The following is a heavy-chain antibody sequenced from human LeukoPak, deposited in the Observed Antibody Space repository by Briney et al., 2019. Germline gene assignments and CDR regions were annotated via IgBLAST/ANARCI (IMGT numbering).Heavy chain of an antibody. J-gene: IGHJ4*02. CDR3: AKGRSYSYTAHPFDY. CDR1: GFTFDDYA. Sequence: TGGSLRLSCAASGFTFDDYATHWVRQAPGKGLEWVSGISWNSGSIGYVDSVKGRFTISRDSAKSSLYLQMNSPRAEDMAVYYCAKGRSYSYTAHPFDYWGQGTLVTVSS. CDR2: ISWNSGSI. V-gene: IGHV3-9*03. D-gene: IGHD1-26*01.